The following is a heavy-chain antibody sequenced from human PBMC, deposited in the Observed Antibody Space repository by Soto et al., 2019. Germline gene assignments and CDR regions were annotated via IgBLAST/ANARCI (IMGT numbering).Heavy chain of an antibody. Sequence: ETLSLTCPVSGGSISSYYWSWIRQPPGKGLEWIGYIYYSGSTNYNPSLKSRVTISVDTSKNQFSLKLSSVTAADTDVYYCASGWGAGYNYVFDYWGQGTLVTVYS. V-gene: IGHV4-59*01. CDR3: ASGWGAGYNYVFDY. D-gene: IGHD5-12*01. J-gene: IGHJ4*02. CDR1: GGSISSYY. CDR2: IYYSGST.